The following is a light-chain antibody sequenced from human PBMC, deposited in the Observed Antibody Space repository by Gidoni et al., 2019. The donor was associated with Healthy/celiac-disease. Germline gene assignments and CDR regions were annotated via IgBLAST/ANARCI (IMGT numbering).Light chain of an antibody. CDR3: QQRSNWPTT. J-gene: IGKJ3*01. Sequence: EIVLTQSPATLSLSPGERATLSCRASQSVSSYLAWYQQKPGQAPRLPIYDASNRATGIPARFSGSGSGTDFTLTISSLEPEDFAVYYCQQRSNWPTTFXPXTKVDIK. CDR2: DAS. CDR1: QSVSSY. V-gene: IGKV3-11*01.